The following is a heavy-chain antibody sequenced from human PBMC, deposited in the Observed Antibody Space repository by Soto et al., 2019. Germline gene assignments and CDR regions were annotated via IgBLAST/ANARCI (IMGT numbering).Heavy chain of an antibody. CDR1: GFTFSTWW. Sequence: LRLSCAASGFTFSTWWMDWVRQTPGKGLEWVANINQDGSEKNYVDSVKGRFTISRDNAKNSLYLQMNSLTAEDSALYYCSRSLNAWGQGTLVTVSS. V-gene: IGHV3-7*01. CDR3: SRSLNA. J-gene: IGHJ5*02. CDR2: INQDGSEK.